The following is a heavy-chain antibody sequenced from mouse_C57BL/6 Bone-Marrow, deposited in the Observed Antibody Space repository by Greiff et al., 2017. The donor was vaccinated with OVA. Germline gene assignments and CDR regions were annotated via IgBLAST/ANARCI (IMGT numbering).Heavy chain of an antibody. CDR1: GYTFTSYW. V-gene: IGHV1-59*01. D-gene: IGHD2-1*01. J-gene: IGHJ3*01. Sequence: VQLQQSGAELVRPGTSVKLSCKASGYTFTSYWMHWVKQRPGQGLEWIGVIDPSDSYTNYNQKFKGKATLTVDTSSSTAYMQLSSLTSEDSAVYYCARNGNYPWFAYWGQGTLVTVSA. CDR2: IDPSDSYT. CDR3: ARNGNYPWFAY.